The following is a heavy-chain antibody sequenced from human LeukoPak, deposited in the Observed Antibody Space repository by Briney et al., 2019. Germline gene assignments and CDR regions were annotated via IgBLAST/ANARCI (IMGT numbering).Heavy chain of an antibody. V-gene: IGHV4-31*03. D-gene: IGHD4-17*01. J-gene: IGHJ4*02. Sequence: TSETLSLTCTVSGAAITSDGYYWTWIRQHPGKGLESIGHIYYSGSTYYNPSLRSRVTISLDTSKNQFSLTVSSVSAADTAVYYCARSMTTVTTWAYWGQGILVTVSS. CDR2: IYYSGST. CDR1: GAAITSDGYY. CDR3: ARSMTTVTTWAY.